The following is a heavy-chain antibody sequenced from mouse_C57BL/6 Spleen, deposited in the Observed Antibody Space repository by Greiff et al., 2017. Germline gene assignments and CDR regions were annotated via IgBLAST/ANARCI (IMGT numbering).Heavy chain of an antibody. V-gene: IGHV2-5*01. CDR2: IWRGGST. D-gene: IGHD1-1*01. CDR1: GFSLTSYG. CDR3: AKTDGSSSYWYFDV. Sequence: VMLVESGPGLVQPSQSLSITCTVSGFSLTSYGVHWVRQSPGKGLEWLGVIWRGGSTDYNAAFMSRLSITKDNSKSQVFFKMNSLQADDTAIYYCAKTDGSSSYWYFDVWGTGTTVTVSS. J-gene: IGHJ1*03.